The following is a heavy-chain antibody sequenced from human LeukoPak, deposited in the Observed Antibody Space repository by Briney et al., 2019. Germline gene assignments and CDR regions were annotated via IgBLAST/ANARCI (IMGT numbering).Heavy chain of an antibody. V-gene: IGHV4-34*01. J-gene: IGHJ4*02. Sequence: SETLSLTCAVYGGSFSGYYWSWVRQPPGKGLEWIGEINHSGSTNYNASLKSRCTISVDTSKNQSSLKLSSGTAADTAVYYCARGGSPYYYDSSGYFPFDYWGQGTLVTVSS. CDR1: GGSFSGYY. D-gene: IGHD3-22*01. CDR3: ARGGSPYYYDSSGYFPFDY. CDR2: INHSGST.